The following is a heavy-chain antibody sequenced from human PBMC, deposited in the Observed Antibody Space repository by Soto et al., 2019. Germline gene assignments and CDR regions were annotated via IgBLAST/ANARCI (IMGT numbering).Heavy chain of an antibody. V-gene: IGHV3-33*01. CDR1: GFTFSNYG. D-gene: IGHD5-12*01. J-gene: IGHJ4*02. CDR3: ARDDGYPDHAFDY. Sequence: QVQLAESGGGVVQPGRSLRLSCAATGFTFSNYGMHWVRQAPGKGLEWVAVILKDGSDQKYADSMKGRFTISRDNSENTLDLHMNSLRAEDTAVYYWARDDGYPDHAFDYWGQGTLVTVSS. CDR2: ILKDGSDQ.